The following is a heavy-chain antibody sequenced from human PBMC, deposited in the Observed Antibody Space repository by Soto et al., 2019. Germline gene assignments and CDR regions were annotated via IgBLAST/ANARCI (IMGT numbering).Heavy chain of an antibody. CDR3: ARERGYFDY. Sequence: GGSLRLSCAASGFTFSSYAMHWVRQAPGKGLEWVAVISYDGSNKYYADSVKGRFTISRDNSKNTLYLQMNSLRAEDTAVYYCARERGYFDYWGQGTLVTVSS. D-gene: IGHD5-12*01. V-gene: IGHV3-30-3*01. CDR1: GFTFSSYA. CDR2: ISYDGSNK. J-gene: IGHJ4*02.